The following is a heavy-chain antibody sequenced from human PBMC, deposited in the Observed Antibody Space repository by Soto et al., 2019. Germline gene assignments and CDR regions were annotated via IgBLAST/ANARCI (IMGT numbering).Heavy chain of an antibody. CDR2: ISGSGGST. Sequence: EVQLLESGGGLVQPGGSLRLSCAASGFTFSSYAMSWVRQAPGKGLEWVSAISGSGGSTYYADSVKGRFTISRDNSKNTLYLQMNSLRAEDTAVYYCAKNGGGYDSSGYYYGDAFDIWGQGTMVTVSS. CDR3: AKNGGGYDSSGYYYGDAFDI. D-gene: IGHD3-22*01. CDR1: GFTFSSYA. V-gene: IGHV3-23*01. J-gene: IGHJ3*02.